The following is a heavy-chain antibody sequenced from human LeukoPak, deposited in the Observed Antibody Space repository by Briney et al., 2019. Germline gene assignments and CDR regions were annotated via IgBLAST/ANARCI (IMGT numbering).Heavy chain of an antibody. CDR2: ISWNSGSI. CDR1: GFTFDDYA. CDR3: AKDRGAGGYYLAFDY. Sequence: PGGSLRLSCAASGFTFDDYAMHWVRQAPGKGLEWVSGISWNSGSIGYADSVKGRFTISRDNAKNSLYLQMNSLRAEDTALYYCAKDRGAGGYYLAFDYWGQGPLVTVSS. D-gene: IGHD3-22*01. J-gene: IGHJ4*02. V-gene: IGHV3-9*01.